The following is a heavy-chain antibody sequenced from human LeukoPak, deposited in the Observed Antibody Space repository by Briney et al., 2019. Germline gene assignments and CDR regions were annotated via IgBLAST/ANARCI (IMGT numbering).Heavy chain of an antibody. CDR2: ISYDGSNK. V-gene: IGHV3-30*03. J-gene: IGHJ4*02. CDR1: GFTFSSYG. D-gene: IGHD5-12*01. CDR3: ARRGYSGYVDY. Sequence: GGSLRLSCAASGFTFSSYGMHWVRQAPGKGLEWVAVISYDGSNKYYADSVKGRFTISRGNSKNTLYLQMNSLRAEDTAVYYCARRGYSGYVDYWGQGTLVTVSS.